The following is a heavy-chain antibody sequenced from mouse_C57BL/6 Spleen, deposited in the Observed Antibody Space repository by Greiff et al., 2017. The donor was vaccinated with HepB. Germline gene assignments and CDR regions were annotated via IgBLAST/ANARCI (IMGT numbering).Heavy chain of an antibody. CDR1: GYTFTSYW. D-gene: IGHD2-1*01. Sequence: QVHVKQSGAELAKPGASVKLSCKASGYTFTSYWMHWVKQRPGQGLEWIGYINPSSGYTKYNQKFKDKATLTADKSSSTAYMQLSSLTYEDSAVYYCARPSPSNHGTHFAYWGQGTLVTVSA. J-gene: IGHJ3*01. CDR2: INPSSGYT. CDR3: ARPSPSNHGTHFAY. V-gene: IGHV1-7*01.